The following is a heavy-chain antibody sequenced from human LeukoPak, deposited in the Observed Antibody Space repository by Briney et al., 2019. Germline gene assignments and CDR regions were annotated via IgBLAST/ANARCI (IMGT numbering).Heavy chain of an antibody. J-gene: IGHJ4*02. CDR1: GYTFTGYY. CDR2: INPSSGAT. V-gene: IGHV1-2*02. CDR3: ARTCSNIRCHGFDY. D-gene: IGHD2-2*01. Sequence: ASVTVSCKASGYTFTGYYIHWVRQAPGQGLEWMGWINPSSGATNYAQKFQGRVTMTRDTSKSTAYMELARLRSDDTAVYYCARTCSNIRCHGFDYWGQGTLVTVSS.